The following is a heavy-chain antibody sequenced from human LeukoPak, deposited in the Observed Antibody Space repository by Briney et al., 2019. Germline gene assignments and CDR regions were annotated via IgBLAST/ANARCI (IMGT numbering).Heavy chain of an antibody. D-gene: IGHD2/OR15-2a*01. CDR3: AKDTGKINDYFFDI. CDR1: GYTFTSYD. J-gene: IGHJ3*02. CDR2: IIPIFGTA. V-gene: IGHV1-69*13. Sequence: ASVKVSCKASGYTFTSYDINWVRQAPGRGLEWMGGIIPIFGTANYAQKFQGRVTITADESTSTAYMELSSLRAEDTAVYYCAKDTGKINDYFFDIRGQGTMVSVSS.